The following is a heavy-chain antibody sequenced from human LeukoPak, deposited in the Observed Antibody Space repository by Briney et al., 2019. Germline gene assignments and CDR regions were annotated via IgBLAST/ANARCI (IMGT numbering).Heavy chain of an antibody. CDR3: ARAIDSSSSHFFDC. CDR2: IIPIFGIA. D-gene: IGHD6-6*01. Sequence: SVKVSCKASGGTFSSYAISWVRQAPGQGLEWMGRIIPIFGIANYAQKFQGRVTITADKSTSTAYMELSSLRSEDTAVYYCARAIDSSSSHFFDCWGQGTLVTVSS. CDR1: GGTFSSYA. V-gene: IGHV1-69*04. J-gene: IGHJ4*02.